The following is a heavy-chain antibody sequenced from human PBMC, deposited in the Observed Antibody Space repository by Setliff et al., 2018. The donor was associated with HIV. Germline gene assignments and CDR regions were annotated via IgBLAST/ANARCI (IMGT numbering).Heavy chain of an antibody. CDR1: GYIFSTYW. D-gene: IGHD5-12*01. Sequence: GESLKISCKGSGYIFSTYWIGWVRQMPGKGLDWMGIIFPGDSDTRYSPSFKGRFTISRDNSKNTLYLQMNSLRAEDTAVYYCAKGMATWEYYYGMDVWGQGTTVTVSS. J-gene: IGHJ6*02. CDR3: AKGMATWEYYYGMDV. CDR2: IFPGDSDT. V-gene: IGHV5-51*01.